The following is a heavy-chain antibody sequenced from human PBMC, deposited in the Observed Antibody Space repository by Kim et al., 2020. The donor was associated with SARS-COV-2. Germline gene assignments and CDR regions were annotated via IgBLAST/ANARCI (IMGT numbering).Heavy chain of an antibody. CDR2: TGDT. CDR3: ARTNQFDY. J-gene: IGHJ4*02. D-gene: IGHD2-8*01. V-gene: IGHV1-3*01. Sequence: TGDTRYSQRFQGRITVTRDISASSAYMELSSLSSEDTAIYFCARTNQFDYWGQGTLVTVSS.